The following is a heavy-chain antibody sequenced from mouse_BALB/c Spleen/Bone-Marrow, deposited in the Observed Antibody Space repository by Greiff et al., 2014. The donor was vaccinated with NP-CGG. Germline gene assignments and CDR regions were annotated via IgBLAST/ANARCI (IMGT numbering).Heavy chain of an antibody. CDR3: ARERDLTLDY. V-gene: IGHV2-9*02. D-gene: IGHD4-1*01. CDR2: IWAGGST. CDR1: GFSLTGYG. J-gene: IGHJ2*01. Sequence: QVQLQQSGPGLVAPSQSLSITYTVSGFSLTGYGVHWVRQPPGKGLEWLGVIWAGGSTDYNSALMSRLSINKDNSKSQVFLKMNSLQTDDTAMYYCARERDLTLDYWGQGTALTVSS.